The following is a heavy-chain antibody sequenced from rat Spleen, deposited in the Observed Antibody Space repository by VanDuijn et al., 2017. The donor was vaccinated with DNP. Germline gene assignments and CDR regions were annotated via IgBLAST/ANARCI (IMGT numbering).Heavy chain of an antibody. Sequence: EVKLVESGGGLVQPGRSLKLSCAASGFTFSDYNMVWVRQAPKRGLEWVATISYDGLSTNYRDSVKGRFIISRDNAKSTLYLQMDSLRSEDTATYYCAKPDHWGQGVMVTVSS. V-gene: IGHV5-7*01. CDR1: GFTFSDYN. J-gene: IGHJ2*01. CDR3: AKPDH. CDR2: ISYDGLST.